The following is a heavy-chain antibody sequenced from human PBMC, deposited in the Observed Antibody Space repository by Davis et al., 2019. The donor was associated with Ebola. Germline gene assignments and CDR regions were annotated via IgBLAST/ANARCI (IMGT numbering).Heavy chain of an antibody. CDR2: IHHSGST. Sequence: MPSETLSLTCAVYGGSFSGYYWSWIRQPPGKGLEWVGEIHHSGSTNYNPSLKSRVTISVDTSKNQFSLKLSSVTAADTAVYYCARGVYGNYGMDVWGQGTTVTVSS. V-gene: IGHV4-34*01. D-gene: IGHD5/OR15-5a*01. J-gene: IGHJ6*02. CDR3: ARGVYGNYGMDV. CDR1: GGSFSGYY.